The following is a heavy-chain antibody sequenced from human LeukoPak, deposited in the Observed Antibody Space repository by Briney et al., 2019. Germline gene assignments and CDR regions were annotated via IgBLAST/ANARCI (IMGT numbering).Heavy chain of an antibody. V-gene: IGHV4-4*07. D-gene: IGHD3-22*01. CDR3: ARVGVYYDSSGYYYVPGNWFDP. Sequence: KPSETLSLTCTVSGGSISSYYWSWIRQPAGKGLEWIGSIYHSGSTYYNPSLKSRVTISVDTSKNQFSLKLSSVTAADTAVYYCARVGVYYDSSGYYYVPGNWFDPWGQGTLVTVSS. CDR1: GGSISSYY. CDR2: IYHSGST. J-gene: IGHJ5*02.